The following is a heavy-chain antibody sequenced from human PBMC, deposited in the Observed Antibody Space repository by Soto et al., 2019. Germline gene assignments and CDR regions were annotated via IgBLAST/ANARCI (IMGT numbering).Heavy chain of an antibody. D-gene: IGHD3-16*01. Sequence: QVQLVQSGDEVKKPGASVKVSCKASGYIFVNYGIAWVRQAPGQGLEWMGWISPYTGNTHSATKVQGRLTMTTDTSTSTAYMDSGSLTSDDTAVYYCVMVDNYVTPTPQDAWGQGTTVTVSS. CDR2: ISPYTGNT. CDR1: GYIFVNYG. CDR3: VMVDNYVTPTPQDA. V-gene: IGHV1-18*01. J-gene: IGHJ6*02.